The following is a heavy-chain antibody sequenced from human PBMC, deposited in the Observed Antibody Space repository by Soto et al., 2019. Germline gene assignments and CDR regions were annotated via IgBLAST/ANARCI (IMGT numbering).Heavy chain of an antibody. CDR3: ARDRPNYYDSSGYYRHRVSYYYYGMDV. D-gene: IGHD3-22*01. Sequence: ASVKVSCKASGYTFTSYGISWVRQAPGQGLEWMGWISAYNGNTNYAQKLQGRVTMTTDTSTSTAYMELRSLRSDDTAVYYCARDRPNYYDSSGYYRHRVSYYYYGMDVWGQGTTVTVSS. V-gene: IGHV1-18*01. CDR1: GYTFTSYG. CDR2: ISAYNGNT. J-gene: IGHJ6*02.